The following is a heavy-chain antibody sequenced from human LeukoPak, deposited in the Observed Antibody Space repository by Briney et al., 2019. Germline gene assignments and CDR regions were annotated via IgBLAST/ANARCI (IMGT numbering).Heavy chain of an antibody. D-gene: IGHD3-10*01. CDR1: GFTFSSYG. CDR3: ARKSASGNYPLDY. J-gene: IGHJ4*02. V-gene: IGHV3-23*01. Sequence: GGSLRLSCAASGFTFSSYGMHWVRQAPGKGLEWVSVISADSATTFYADSVKGRFTISRDNAKNTVFLQMSSLRAEDTALYYCARKSASGNYPLDYWGQGTLVTVSS. CDR2: ISADSATT.